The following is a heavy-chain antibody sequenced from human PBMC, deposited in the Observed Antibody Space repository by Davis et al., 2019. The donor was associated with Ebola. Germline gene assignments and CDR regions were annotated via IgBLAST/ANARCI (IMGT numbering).Heavy chain of an antibody. CDR1: GGSFSGYY. J-gene: IGHJ5*02. D-gene: IGHD6-19*01. CDR2: INHSGST. V-gene: IGHV4-34*01. CDR3: ARGGVIAVAGTGWFDP. Sequence: PGGSLRLSCAVYGGSFSGYYWSWIRQPPGKGLEWIGEINHSGSTNYNPSLKSRVTISVDTSKNQFSLKLSSVTAADTAVYYCARGGVIAVAGTGWFDPWGQGTLVTVSS.